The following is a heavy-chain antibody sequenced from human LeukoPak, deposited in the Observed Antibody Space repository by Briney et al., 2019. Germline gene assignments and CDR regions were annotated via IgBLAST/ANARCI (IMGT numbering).Heavy chain of an antibody. V-gene: IGHV3-48*03. CDR1: GFTVSTSE. CDR2: ISSSGSTI. CDR3: ARGSPSPVN. Sequence: PGGSLRLSCAASGFTVSTSEMNWVRQAPGKGLEWVSYISSSGSTIYYAHSVKGRFTISRDNAKNSLYLQMNCLRAEDTAVYYCARGSPSPVNWGQGTLVTVSS. J-gene: IGHJ4*02.